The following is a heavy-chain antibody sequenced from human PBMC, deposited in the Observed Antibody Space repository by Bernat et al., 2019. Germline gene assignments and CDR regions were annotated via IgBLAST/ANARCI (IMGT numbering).Heavy chain of an antibody. CDR3: ARGITNGGGFDP. D-gene: IGHD3-16*01. CDR1: GGSFSGYY. V-gene: IGHV4-34*01. CDR2: INHSGST. Sequence: QVQLQQWGAGLLKPSETLSLTCAVYGGSFSGYYWSWIRQPPGKGLEWIGEINHSGSTNYNPSLKSRVTISVDTPKNQFSLKLSSVTAADTAVYYCARGITNGGGFDPWGQGTLVTVSS. J-gene: IGHJ5*02.